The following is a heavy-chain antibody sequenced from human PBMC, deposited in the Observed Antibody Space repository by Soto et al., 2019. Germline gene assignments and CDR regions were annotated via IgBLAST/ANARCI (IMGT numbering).Heavy chain of an antibody. CDR2: ISSSSSYI. J-gene: IGHJ4*02. CDR3: ARVFKYYYDSSGYYFDY. CDR1: GFTFSSYS. D-gene: IGHD3-22*01. V-gene: IGHV3-21*01. Sequence: KPXGSLLLPCSASGFTFSSYSMNWVRQAPGKGLEWVSSISSSSSYIYYADSVKVRFTISRDNAKNSLYLQMNSLRAEDTAVYYCARVFKYYYDSSGYYFDYWGQGTLVTAPQ.